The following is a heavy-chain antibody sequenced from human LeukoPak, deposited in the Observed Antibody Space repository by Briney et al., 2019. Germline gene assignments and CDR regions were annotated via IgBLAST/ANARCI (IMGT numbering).Heavy chain of an antibody. V-gene: IGHV4-59*08. D-gene: IGHD3-22*01. J-gene: IGHJ4*02. Sequence: SETLSLTCTVSGGSISSYYWSWIRQPPGKGLEWIGYIYYSGSTNYNPSLKSRVTISVDTSKNQFSLKLSSVTAADTAVYYCARVHYDSSGYYGFWDYWGQGTLVTVSS. CDR1: GGSISSYY. CDR2: IYYSGST. CDR3: ARVHYDSSGYYGFWDY.